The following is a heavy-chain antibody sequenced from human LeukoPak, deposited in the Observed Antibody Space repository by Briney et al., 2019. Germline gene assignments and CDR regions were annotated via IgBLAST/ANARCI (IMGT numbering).Heavy chain of an antibody. J-gene: IGHJ6*02. CDR1: GFTFSSYA. V-gene: IGHV3-23*01. CDR3: ARHRIVVVPAAKSYYYYGLDV. CDR2: ISGSGGST. D-gene: IGHD2-2*01. Sequence: PGGSLRLSCAASGFTFSSYAMSWVRQAPGKGLEWVSAISGSGGSTYYADSVKGRFTISRDNTKNTLYLQMNSLRAEDTAVYYCARHRIVVVPAAKSYYYYGLDVWGQGTTVTVSS.